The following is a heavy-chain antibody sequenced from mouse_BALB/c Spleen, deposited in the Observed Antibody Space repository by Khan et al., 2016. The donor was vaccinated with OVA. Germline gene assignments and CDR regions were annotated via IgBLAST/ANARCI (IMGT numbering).Heavy chain of an antibody. CDR3: ARDYWLAD. V-gene: IGHV5-6-5*01. CDR2: ISSGDTT. Sequence: EVMLVESGGGLVKPGGSLKLSCAASGFTFSNYGVSWVRQTPEKRLEWVASISSGDTTYYPDSVKGRLTISRDNARNILYLQMSSLRSGDPAMYYCARDYWLADWGQGTLVTVSA. CDR1: GFTFSNYG. J-gene: IGHJ3*01.